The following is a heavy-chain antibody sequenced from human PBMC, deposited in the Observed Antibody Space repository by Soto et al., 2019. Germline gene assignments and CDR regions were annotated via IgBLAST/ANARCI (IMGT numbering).Heavy chain of an antibody. J-gene: IGHJ6*02. CDR3: ARIMWGRDHYYAMDV. D-gene: IGHD1-26*01. Sequence: ASVKVSCKASGYIFTGYFIQWLRQAPGQGLEWMGWINPNTSATNYAQKFQGRVTMTRDTSLGTAYMELTSLRPDDTALYYCARIMWGRDHYYAMDVWGPGTTVTVSS. CDR1: GYIFTGYF. V-gene: IGHV1-2*02. CDR2: INPNTSAT.